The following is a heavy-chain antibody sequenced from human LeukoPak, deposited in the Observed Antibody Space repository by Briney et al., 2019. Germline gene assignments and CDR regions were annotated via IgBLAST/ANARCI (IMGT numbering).Heavy chain of an antibody. V-gene: IGHV3-66*02. J-gene: IGHJ3*02. CDR2: IYSGGST. CDR3: AREIRGAFDI. Sequence: GGSLRLSCAASGFTVSSNYMSWVRQAPGKGLEWVSVIYSGGSTYYADSVKGRFTISRDNSKNTLYLHMKSLRAEDKAGYYCAREIRGAFDIWGQGRMVTVSS. D-gene: IGHD3-3*01. CDR1: GFTVSSNY.